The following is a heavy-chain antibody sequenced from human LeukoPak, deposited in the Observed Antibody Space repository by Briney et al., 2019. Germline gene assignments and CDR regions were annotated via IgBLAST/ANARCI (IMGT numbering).Heavy chain of an antibody. Sequence: PSQTLSLTCAVSGGSISSGGYSWSWIRQPPGKGLEWIGYIYHSGSTYYNTSLKSRVTISVDRSKNQFSLKLSSVTAADTAVYYCARAGYYDRSGYYSFYFDYWGQGTLVTVSS. CDR2: IYHSGST. J-gene: IGHJ4*02. V-gene: IGHV4-30-2*01. CDR1: GGSISSGGYS. D-gene: IGHD3-22*01. CDR3: ARAGYYDRSGYYSFYFDY.